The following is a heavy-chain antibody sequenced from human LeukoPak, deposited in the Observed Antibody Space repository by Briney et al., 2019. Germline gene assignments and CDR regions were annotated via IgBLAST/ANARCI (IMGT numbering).Heavy chain of an antibody. CDR3: AKGHSKGASAGSDGLLWVH. Sequence: GGSLRLSCAASGFSFSNYAMTWVRQAPGKGLEWVSSLSGVGSTRYYADSVEGRFTISKDNSNNTLYLQMDSLAVEDTATYFCAKGHSKGASAGSDGLLWVHWGQGTLDPSPQ. CDR1: GFSFSNYA. J-gene: IGHJ4*02. CDR2: LSGVGSTR. V-gene: IGHV3-23*01. D-gene: IGHD3-16*01.